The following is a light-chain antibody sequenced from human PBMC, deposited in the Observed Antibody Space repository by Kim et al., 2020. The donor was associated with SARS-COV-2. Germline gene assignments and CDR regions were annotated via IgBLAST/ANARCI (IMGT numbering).Light chain of an antibody. CDR3: QQYYSTPNT. J-gene: IGKJ2*01. CDR1: QSVLYSSNNMNY. V-gene: IGKV4-1*01. Sequence: DIVMTQSPDSLAVSLGERATINCKSSQSVLYSSNNMNYLAWYQQKPGQPPKLLIYWASTRESGVPDRFSGSGSGTHFTLTISSLQAEDVAVYYCQQYYSTPNTFGQGTKLEI. CDR2: WAS.